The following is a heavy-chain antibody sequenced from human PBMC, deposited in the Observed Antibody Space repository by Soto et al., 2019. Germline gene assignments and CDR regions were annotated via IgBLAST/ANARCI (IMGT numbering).Heavy chain of an antibody. CDR3: ARDPPDFHSAFDY. D-gene: IGHD4-4*01. Sequence: ASVKVSCKTSGLRFTSSAVQCVRQDRGQRLEWIGWRVVGSGNTHYAQHFQGTVTLTRDMSTGTAYMELSSLRSEDTAVYYCARDPPDFHSAFDYWGQGTLVTVSS. CDR2: RVVGSGNT. J-gene: IGHJ4*02. CDR1: GLRFTSSA. V-gene: IGHV1-58*01.